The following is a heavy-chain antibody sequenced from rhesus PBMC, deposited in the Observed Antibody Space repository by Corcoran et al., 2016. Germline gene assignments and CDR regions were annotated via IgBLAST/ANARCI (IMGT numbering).Heavy chain of an antibody. Sequence: VQLQESGPGLVRPSGPLPPPSAVSGYSIRSGYYWGWVRQPPGKGLEDIGYISGSSGSTYYNPSLKSRVTTSKDTSKNQFSLKLSSVTAADTAVYYCARIYNWNYYFDYWGQGVLVTVSS. CDR2: ISGSSGST. J-gene: IGHJ4*01. CDR1: GYSIRSGYY. V-gene: IGHV4-99*01. D-gene: IGHD1-26*01. CDR3: ARIYNWNYYFDY.